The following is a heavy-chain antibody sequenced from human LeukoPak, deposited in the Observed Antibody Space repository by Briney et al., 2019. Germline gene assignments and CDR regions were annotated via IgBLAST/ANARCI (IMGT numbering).Heavy chain of an antibody. V-gene: IGHV3-15*01. CDR1: GFTFSNAW. CDR3: TTVSDFWSGYYEPPFDY. D-gene: IGHD3-3*01. Sequence: GGSLRPSCAASGFTFSNAWMSWVRQAPGKGLEWVGRIKSKTDGGTTDYAAPVKGRFTISRDDSKNTLYLQMNSLKTEDTAVYYCTTVSDFWSGYYEPPFDYWGQGTLVTVSS. J-gene: IGHJ4*02. CDR2: IKSKTDGGTT.